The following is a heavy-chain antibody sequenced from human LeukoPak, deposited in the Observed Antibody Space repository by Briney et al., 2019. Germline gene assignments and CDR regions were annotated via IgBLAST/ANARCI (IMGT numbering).Heavy chain of an antibody. Sequence: SETLSLTCTVSGGSISSYYWSWIGQPPGKGLEWIGYIYYSGSTNYNPSLKSRVTISVDTSKNQFSLKLSSVTAADTAVYYCARWIGGRSWPRYYFDYWGQGTLVTVSS. CDR2: IYYSGST. CDR1: GGSISSYY. D-gene: IGHD6-13*01. CDR3: ARWIGGRSWPRYYFDY. V-gene: IGHV4-59*01. J-gene: IGHJ4*02.